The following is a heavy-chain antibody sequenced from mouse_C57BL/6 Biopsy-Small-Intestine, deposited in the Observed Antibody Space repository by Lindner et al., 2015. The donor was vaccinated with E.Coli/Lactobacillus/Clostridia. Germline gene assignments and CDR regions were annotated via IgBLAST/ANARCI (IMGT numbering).Heavy chain of an antibody. D-gene: IGHD1-1*02. CDR2: IIPPLHIT. Sequence: SVKVSCKASGGSFSTYTFNWVRQAPGQGLEWMGVIIPPLHITKYAQEFQGRVTITADDSTSTAHMELSSLRSEDTAVYYCATYYFGSGGQRYYYMDIWGTGTTVTVSS. CDR1: GGSFSTYT. V-gene: IGHV1-69*02. J-gene: IGHJ1*03. CDR3: ATYYFGSGGQRYYYMDI.